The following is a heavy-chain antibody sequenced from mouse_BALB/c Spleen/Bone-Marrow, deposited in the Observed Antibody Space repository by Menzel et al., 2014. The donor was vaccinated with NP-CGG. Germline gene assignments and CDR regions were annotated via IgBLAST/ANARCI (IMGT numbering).Heavy chain of an antibody. V-gene: IGHV4-1*02. CDR3: ARLGYYGSFAY. CDR2: INPDSNTI. J-gene: IGHJ3*01. D-gene: IGHD1-2*01. Sequence: EVQGVESGGGLVQPGGSPKLSCAASGFDFSRYWMSWVRQAPEKGLEWIGEINPDSNTINYKPSLKDKFIISRDNAKNTLYLQMSKVRSEDTALYYCARLGYYGSFAYWGQGTLVTVSA. CDR1: GFDFSRYW.